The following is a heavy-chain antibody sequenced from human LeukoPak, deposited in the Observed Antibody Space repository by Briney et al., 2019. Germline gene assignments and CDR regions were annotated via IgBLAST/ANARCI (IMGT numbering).Heavy chain of an antibody. D-gene: IGHD3-10*01. CDR3: ARQIGLGMVRGVIHDAFDI. CDR2: IYYSGST. CDR1: GGSISSYY. Sequence: PSETLSLTCTVSGGSISSYYWSWIRQPPGKGLEWIGYIYYSGSTKYNPSLKSRVTISVDTSKNQFSLKLSSVTAADTAVYYCARQIGLGMVRGVIHDAFDIWGQGTMVTVSS. J-gene: IGHJ3*02. V-gene: IGHV4-59*08.